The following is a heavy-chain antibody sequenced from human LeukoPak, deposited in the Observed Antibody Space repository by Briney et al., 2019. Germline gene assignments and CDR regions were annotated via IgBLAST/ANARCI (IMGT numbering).Heavy chain of an antibody. J-gene: IGHJ4*02. Sequence: PGGSLRLSCAASEFTFSDYYMSWIRQAPGKGLEWVSYISSSGNTIYYADSVKGRFTISRDNAKNSLYLQMNSLRAEDTALYYCAKDMRQWLEVLDYWGQGTLVTVSS. D-gene: IGHD6-19*01. CDR2: ISSSGNTI. V-gene: IGHV3-11*01. CDR3: AKDMRQWLEVLDY. CDR1: EFTFSDYY.